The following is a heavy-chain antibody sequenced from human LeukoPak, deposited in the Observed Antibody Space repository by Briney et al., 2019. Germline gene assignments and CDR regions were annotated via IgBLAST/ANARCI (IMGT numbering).Heavy chain of an antibody. CDR3: ARDGHYDILTGYFQD. CDR2: ITNSGTTI. J-gene: IGHJ1*01. V-gene: IGHV3-11*01. Sequence: GGSLRLSCAASGFTFTDFYMSWIRQAPGKGLEWVSYITNSGTTIYYADSVKGRFTISRDNAKNSLYLQMNSLRAEDTAVYYCARDGHYDILTGYFQDWGQGTLVTVSS. D-gene: IGHD3-9*01. CDR1: GFTFTDFY.